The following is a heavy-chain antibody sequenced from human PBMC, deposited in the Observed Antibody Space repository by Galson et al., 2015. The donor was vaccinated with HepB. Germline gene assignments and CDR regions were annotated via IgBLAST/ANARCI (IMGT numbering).Heavy chain of an antibody. CDR1: GFTFSSYA. CDR3: AREAKWLGKRWFDP. D-gene: IGHD6-19*01. V-gene: IGHV3-64*01. J-gene: IGHJ5*02. Sequence: SLRLSCAASGFTFSSYAMHWVRQAPGKGLEYVSAISSNGGSTYYANSVKGRFTISRDNSKNTLYLQMGSLRAEDMAVYYCAREAKWLGKRWFDPWGQGTLVTVSS. CDR2: ISSNGGST.